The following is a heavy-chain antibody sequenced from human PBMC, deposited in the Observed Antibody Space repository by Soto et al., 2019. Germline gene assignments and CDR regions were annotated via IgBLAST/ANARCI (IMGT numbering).Heavy chain of an antibody. V-gene: IGHV3-48*01. CDR3: ARDPDSSGYCYVWYFDL. CDR1: GFTFSSYS. Sequence: EVQLVESGGGLVQPGGSLRLSCAASGFTFSSYSMNWVRQAPGKGLEWVSYISSSSSTIYYADSVKGRFTISRDNAKNSLYLQMNSLRAEDTAVYYCARDPDSSGYCYVWYFDLWGRGTLVTVSS. CDR2: ISSSSSTI. D-gene: IGHD3-22*01. J-gene: IGHJ2*01.